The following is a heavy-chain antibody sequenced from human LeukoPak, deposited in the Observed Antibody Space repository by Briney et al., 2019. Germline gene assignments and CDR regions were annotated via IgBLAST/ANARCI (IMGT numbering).Heavy chain of an antibody. V-gene: IGHV3-30*18. D-gene: IGHD6-13*01. CDR2: ISYDGSNK. CDR1: GFTFSSYG. CDR3: AKERGIAAASIFDY. J-gene: IGHJ4*02. Sequence: PGGSLRLSCAASGFTFSSYGMHWVRQAPGKGLEWVAVISYDGSNKYYADSVKGRFTISRDNSKNTLYPQMNSLRAEDTAVYYCAKERGIAAASIFDYWGQGTLVTVSS.